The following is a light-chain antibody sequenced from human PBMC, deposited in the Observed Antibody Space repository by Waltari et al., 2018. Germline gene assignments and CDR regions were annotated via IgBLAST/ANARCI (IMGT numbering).Light chain of an antibody. CDR3: QQYHTYCS. Sequence: DIQMTQSPSTLSASVGDRVTITCRASQTINSWLAWYQQKPGKAPKLLIYKASILESGDPSRFSGSVSGTEFTLTISSLQPDDFATYYCQQYHTYCSFGGGTKVGIK. J-gene: IGKJ4*02. CDR2: KAS. CDR1: QTINSW. V-gene: IGKV1-5*03.